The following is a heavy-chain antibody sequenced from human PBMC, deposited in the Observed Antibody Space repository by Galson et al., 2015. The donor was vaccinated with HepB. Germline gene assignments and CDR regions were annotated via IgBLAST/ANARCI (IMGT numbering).Heavy chain of an antibody. V-gene: IGHV3-33*06. CDR3: AKLVGITMIVVPDDAFDI. CDR1: GFTFSSYG. D-gene: IGHD3-22*01. CDR2: IWYDGSNK. J-gene: IGHJ3*02. Sequence: SLRLSCAASGFTFSSYGMHWVRQAPGKGLEWVAVIWYDGSNKYYADSVKGRFTISRDNSKNTLYLQMSSLRAEDTAVYYCAKLVGITMIVVPDDAFDIWGQGTMVTVSS.